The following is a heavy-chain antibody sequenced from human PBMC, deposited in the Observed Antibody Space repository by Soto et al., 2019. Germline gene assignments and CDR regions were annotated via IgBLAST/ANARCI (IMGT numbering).Heavy chain of an antibody. CDR2: IYATGTT. V-gene: IGHV4-4*07. CDR1: GASIRGFY. J-gene: IGHJ5*02. CDR3: VRDGTKTLRDWFDP. D-gene: IGHD1-1*01. Sequence: SDTLSLTCTVSGASIRGFYCSWIRKSAGKGLEWIGRIYATGTTDYNPSLKSRVMMSVDTSKKQFSLKLRSVTAADTAVYYCVRDGTKTLRDWFDPWGQGISVTVSS.